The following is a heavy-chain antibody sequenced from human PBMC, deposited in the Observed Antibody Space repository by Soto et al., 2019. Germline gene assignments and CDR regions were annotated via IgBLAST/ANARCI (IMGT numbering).Heavy chain of an antibody. CDR2: VNPSGGHT. J-gene: IGHJ4*02. Sequence: QVQLMQSGAEVKKPGASVKVSCKASGDTFTDYSIHWVRQAPGQGLEWMGTVNPSGGHTTYAQHFLGRVTMTVDTSTSTLYMELTSLTSDDTAIYYCARGGHVVVVTAAVDYWGQGTLVTVSS. V-gene: IGHV1-46*01. D-gene: IGHD2-21*02. CDR1: GDTFTDYS. CDR3: ARGGHVVVVTAAVDY.